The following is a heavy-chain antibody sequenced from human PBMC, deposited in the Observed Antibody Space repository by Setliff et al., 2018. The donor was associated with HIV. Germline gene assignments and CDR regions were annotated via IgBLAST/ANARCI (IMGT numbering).Heavy chain of an antibody. CDR1: GGSVNSGGYY. CDR2: IYNDGST. D-gene: IGHD2-21*02. Sequence: SETLSLTCSVSGGSVNSGGYYWSWIRQPAGKELEWIGHIYNDGSTIYNPSLKSRLTISLDTSKNEFSLRLSSVTAADTAVYYCAKLENGDEGGYVDVWGKGTTVTVSS. V-gene: IGHV4-61*09. J-gene: IGHJ6*03. CDR3: AKLENGDEGGYVDV.